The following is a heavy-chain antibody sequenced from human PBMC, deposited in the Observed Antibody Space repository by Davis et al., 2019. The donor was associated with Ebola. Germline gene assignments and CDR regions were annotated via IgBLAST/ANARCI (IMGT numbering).Heavy chain of an antibody. CDR1: GFTFTTST. J-gene: IGHJ2*01. CDR2: ISSDGSRE. D-gene: IGHD3-16*01. V-gene: IGHV3-30*18. CDR3: AKLRSHDYTDSSDDFYLDL. Sequence: PGGSLRLSCLPSGFTFTTSTMHWVRQAPGKGLEWVALISSDGSREYYADSVEGRFTISKDNSGNTLYPHMNALTAEDTALYYCAKLRSHDYTDSSDDFYLDLWGRGTLVTVSS.